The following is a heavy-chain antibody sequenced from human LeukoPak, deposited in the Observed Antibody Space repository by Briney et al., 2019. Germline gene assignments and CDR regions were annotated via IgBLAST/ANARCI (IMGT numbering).Heavy chain of an antibody. D-gene: IGHD2-2*01. Sequence: SETLSLTCTVSGGSISSYYWSWIRQPAGKGLEWIGRIYSTGSTNYNPSLKSRVTMSVDTSKNQFSLNLNSVTAADTAVYYCARIRSSASPFDYWGQGTLVTVSS. CDR3: ARIRSSASPFDY. V-gene: IGHV4-4*07. J-gene: IGHJ4*02. CDR2: IYSTGST. CDR1: GGSISSYY.